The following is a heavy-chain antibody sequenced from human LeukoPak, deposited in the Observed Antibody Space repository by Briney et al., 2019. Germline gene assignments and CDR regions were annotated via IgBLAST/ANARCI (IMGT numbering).Heavy chain of an antibody. CDR3: AKVSGDGSVPKCWFDP. CDR2: ISGSGGST. J-gene: IGHJ5*02. CDR1: GFTFSSYA. V-gene: IGHV3-23*01. Sequence: GSLRLSCAASGFTFSSYAMSWVRQAPGKGLEWVSAISGSGGSTYYADSVKGGFTISRDNSKNTLYLQMNSLRAEDTAVYYCAKVSGDGSVPKCWFDPWGQGTLVTVSS. D-gene: IGHD6-19*01.